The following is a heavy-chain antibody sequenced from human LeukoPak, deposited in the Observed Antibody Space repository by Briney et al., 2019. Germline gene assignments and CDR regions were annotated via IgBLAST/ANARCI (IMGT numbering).Heavy chain of an antibody. V-gene: IGHV1-46*01. CDR3: ARDVVGATDYFDY. J-gene: IGHJ4*02. CDR2: INPSGGST. Sequence: ASVKASCKASGYTFTSYYMHWVRQAPGQGLEWMGIINPSGGSTSYAQKFQGRVTMTRDMSTSAVYMELSSLRSEDTAVYYCARDVVGATDYFDYWGQGTLVTVSS. D-gene: IGHD1-26*01. CDR1: GYTFTSYY.